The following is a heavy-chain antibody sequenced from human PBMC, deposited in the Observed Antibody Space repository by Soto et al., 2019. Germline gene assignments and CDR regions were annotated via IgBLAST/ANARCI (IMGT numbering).Heavy chain of an antibody. CDR1: GFTFSSFS. CDR3: AKGQYYWGSGNEPNWFEP. CDR2: ISGSGGST. Sequence: GGSLRLSCAASGFTFSSFSMSWVRQAPGKGLEWVSVISGSGGSTYYADSLKGRFTISRDNSKNTLYLQMNSLGAEDTAVYYCAKGQYYWGSGNEPNWFEPWGQGTLVTVSS. J-gene: IGHJ5*02. D-gene: IGHD3-10*01. V-gene: IGHV3-23*01.